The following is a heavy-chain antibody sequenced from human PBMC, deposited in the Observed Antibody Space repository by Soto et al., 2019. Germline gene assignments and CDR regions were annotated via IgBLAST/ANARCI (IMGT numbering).Heavy chain of an antibody. D-gene: IGHD2-15*01. CDR1: GFTFSNYG. CDR3: AKYPGANYSRRSGHYHFDY. Sequence: QVQLVESGGGVVQPGRSLRLSCAASGFTFSNYGMNWVRQAPGKGLEWVAVISYDGSNKYYADSVRGRFTISRDNAKNTLYVQKESLRTEGTPVYYCAKYPGANYSRRSGHYHFDYWGQVPLLTVSS. J-gene: IGHJ4*02. V-gene: IGHV3-30*18. CDR2: ISYDGSNK.